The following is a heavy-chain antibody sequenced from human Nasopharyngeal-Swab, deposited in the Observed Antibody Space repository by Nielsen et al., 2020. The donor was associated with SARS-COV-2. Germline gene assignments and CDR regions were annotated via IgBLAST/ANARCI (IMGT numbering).Heavy chain of an antibody. CDR3: ARVRKWHWYSGYYYYYYGMDV. D-gene: IGHD6-13*01. V-gene: IGHV1-69*04. J-gene: IGHJ6*02. CDR1: GGTFSSYA. Sequence: SVKVSCKASGGTFSSYAISWVRQAPGQGLEWMGRIIPILGIANYAQKFQGRVTITADKSTSTAYMELSSLRSEDTAVYYCARVRKWHWYSGYYYYYYGMDVWGQGTTVTVSS. CDR2: IIPILGIA.